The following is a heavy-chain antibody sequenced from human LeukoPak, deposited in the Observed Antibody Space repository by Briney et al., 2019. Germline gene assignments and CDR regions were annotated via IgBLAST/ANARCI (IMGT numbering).Heavy chain of an antibody. CDR2: INAGNGDT. Sequence: GASVKVSCKASGYTFTSYAMHWVRRAPGQRLEWMGWINAGNGDTKYSQKFQGRVTIARDRSASTAYMELSSLRSEDTAVYYCARDRGGTGDFDYWGQGTLVTVSS. CDR3: ARDRGGTGDFDY. J-gene: IGHJ4*02. CDR1: GYTFTSYA. V-gene: IGHV1-3*01. D-gene: IGHD1-1*01.